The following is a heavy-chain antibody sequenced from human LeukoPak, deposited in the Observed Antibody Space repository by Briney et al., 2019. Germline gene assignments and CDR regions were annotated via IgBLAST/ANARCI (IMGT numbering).Heavy chain of an antibody. CDR1: GGSFSGYY. CDR2: INHSGST. Sequence: SETLSLTCAVYGGSFSGYYWSWIRQPPGKGLEWIGEINHSGSTNYNPSLKSRVTISVDTSKNQFSLKLSSVTAADTAVYYCARRLDIVVVPAAQITDAFDIWGQGTMVTVSS. V-gene: IGHV4-34*01. J-gene: IGHJ3*02. D-gene: IGHD2-2*03. CDR3: ARRLDIVVVPAAQITDAFDI.